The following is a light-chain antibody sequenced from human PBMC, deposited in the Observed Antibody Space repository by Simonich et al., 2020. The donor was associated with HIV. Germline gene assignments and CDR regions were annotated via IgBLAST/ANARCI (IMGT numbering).Light chain of an antibody. J-gene: IGKJ1*01. CDR3: QQYYSTPQT. CDR2: WAS. Sequence: DIVMTQSPDSLGVSLGERATINCKSSQSVLYSSNNKNNLAWYQQKPGQPPKLRIYWASTRESGVPDRFSGSGSGTDFTLTISSLQAEDVAVYYCQQYYSTPQTFGQGTKVEIK. CDR1: QSVLYSSNNKNN. V-gene: IGKV4-1*01.